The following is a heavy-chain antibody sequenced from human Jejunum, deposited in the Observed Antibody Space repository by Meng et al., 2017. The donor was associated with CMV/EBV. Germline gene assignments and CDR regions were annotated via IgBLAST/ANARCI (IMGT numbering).Heavy chain of an antibody. D-gene: IGHD1-26*01. V-gene: IGHV4-59*01. CDR1: D. CDR3: VAIVGLTFDF. J-gene: IGHJ4*02. CDR2: EKNRGKK. Sequence: DWRWNRKSRGKGMEWKGKEKNRGKKKKKKKIESRVRKSVDTSKNQFSLKLSSVTAADTAMYYCVAIVGLTFDFWGQGTLVTVSS.